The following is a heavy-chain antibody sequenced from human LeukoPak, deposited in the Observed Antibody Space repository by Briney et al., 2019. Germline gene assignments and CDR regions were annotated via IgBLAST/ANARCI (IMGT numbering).Heavy chain of an antibody. J-gene: IGHJ4*02. CDR1: GYTFTSYY. Sequence: ASVKVSCKASGYTFTSYYMHWVRQAPGQGLEWMGINHPSGGSTSYAQKFQGRVTVTRDTSTSTVYMELSSLKSEDTAVYYCARYYGEGAFDYWGQGTLVTVSS. CDR2: NHPSGGST. V-gene: IGHV1-46*01. CDR3: ARYYGEGAFDY. D-gene: IGHD4-17*01.